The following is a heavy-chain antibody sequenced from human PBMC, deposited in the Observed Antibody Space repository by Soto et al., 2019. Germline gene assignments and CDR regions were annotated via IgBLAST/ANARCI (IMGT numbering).Heavy chain of an antibody. J-gene: IGHJ4*02. CDR3: ARQAAAAFY. V-gene: IGHV4-39*01. CDR2: IYYSGST. CDR1: GGSLSSSSYY. Sequence: SETLSPTCTVSGGSLSSSSYYWGWIRQPPGKGREWIGSIYYSGSTYYNPSLKSRVTISVDTSKNQFSLKLSSVTAADTAVYYCARQAAAAFYWGQGTLVTVSS. D-gene: IGHD6-13*01.